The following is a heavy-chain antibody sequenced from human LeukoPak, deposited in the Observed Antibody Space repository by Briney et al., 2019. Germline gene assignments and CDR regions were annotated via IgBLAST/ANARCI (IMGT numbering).Heavy chain of an antibody. D-gene: IGHD3-22*01. CDR2: IWYDGSNK. V-gene: IGHV3-33*01. CDR3: ARETLSDYHDSSGSYFDY. Sequence: GGSLRLSCAASGFTFSSYGMHWVRQAPGKGLEWVAVIWYDGSNKYYADSVKGRFTISRDNSKNTLYLQMNSLRAEDTAVYYCARETLSDYHDSSGSYFDYWGQGTLVTVSS. CDR1: GFTFSSYG. J-gene: IGHJ4*02.